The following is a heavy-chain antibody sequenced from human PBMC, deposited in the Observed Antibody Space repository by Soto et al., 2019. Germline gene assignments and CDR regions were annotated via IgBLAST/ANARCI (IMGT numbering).Heavy chain of an antibody. CDR2: IYYSGST. CDR1: GGSISSYY. D-gene: IGHD4-17*01. CDR3: ATYGDYVGFDY. Sequence: SETLSLTCTVSGGSISSYYWSWIRQPPGKGLEWIGYIYYSGSTNYNPSLKSRVTISVDTSNKQFSLKLSSVTAADTAVYYCATYGDYVGFDYWGQGTLVTVSS. J-gene: IGHJ4*02. V-gene: IGHV4-59*08.